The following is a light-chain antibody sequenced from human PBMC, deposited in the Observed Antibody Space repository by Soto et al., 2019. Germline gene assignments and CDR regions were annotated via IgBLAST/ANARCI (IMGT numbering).Light chain of an antibody. Sequence: EVVLTQSPGALSLSPGERATLSCRASQSVNSRYLAWYQHKPGQAPRLLIYDESTRAAGIPDRFSGSGSGTDFTLTISRLEPEDFAVYFCQHYGSSPTFGQGTKVDIK. CDR1: QSVNSRY. J-gene: IGKJ1*01. V-gene: IGKV3-20*01. CDR2: DES. CDR3: QHYGSSPT.